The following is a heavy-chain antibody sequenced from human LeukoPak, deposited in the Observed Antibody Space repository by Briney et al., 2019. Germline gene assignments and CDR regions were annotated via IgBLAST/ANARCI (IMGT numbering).Heavy chain of an antibody. J-gene: IGHJ4*02. CDR2: ISGNSYNT. V-gene: IGHV3-23*01. CDR3: AKGQAYCSGGNCYSSFDF. Sequence: GGSLRLSCATSGFTFSSHAMSWVRQAPGKGLEWVSTISGNSYNTYDADSVKGRFAISRDNSKNTLYLQMNGLRADDTALYYCAKGQAYCSGGNCYSSFDFWGQGTLVTVSS. CDR1: GFTFSSHA. D-gene: IGHD2-15*01.